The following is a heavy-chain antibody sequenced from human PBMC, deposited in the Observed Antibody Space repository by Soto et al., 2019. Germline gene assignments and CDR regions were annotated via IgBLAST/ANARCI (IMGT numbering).Heavy chain of an antibody. J-gene: IGHJ5*02. CDR2: IIPIFGTA. D-gene: IGHD1-26*01. V-gene: IGHV1-69*12. CDR1: GGTFSSYA. CDR3: ASLQLSCGSYYLGWFDP. Sequence: QVQLVQSGAEVKETGSSVKVSCKASGGTFSSYAISWVRQAPGQGLEWMGGIIPIFGTANYAQKFQGRVTITADESTSTAYMELSSLRSEDTAVYYCASLQLSCGSYYLGWFDPWGQGTLVTVSS.